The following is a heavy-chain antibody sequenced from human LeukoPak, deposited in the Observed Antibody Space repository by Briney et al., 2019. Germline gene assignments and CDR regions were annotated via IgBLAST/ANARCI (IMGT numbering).Heavy chain of an antibody. Sequence: GGSLRLSCAASGFTFSSYGMPWARQAPGKGLEWVAVIWYDGSNKYYADSVKGRFTISRDNSKNTLYLQMNSLRAEDTAVYYCAREAGPLITIFGVVLRGDFDYWGQGTLVTVSS. V-gene: IGHV3-33*01. CDR2: IWYDGSNK. CDR3: AREAGPLITIFGVVLRGDFDY. D-gene: IGHD3-3*01. J-gene: IGHJ4*02. CDR1: GFTFSSYG.